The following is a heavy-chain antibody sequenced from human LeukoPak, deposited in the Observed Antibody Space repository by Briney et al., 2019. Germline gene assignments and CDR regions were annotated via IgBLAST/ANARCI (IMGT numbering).Heavy chain of an antibody. CDR1: GLTFSSYA. J-gene: IGHJ3*02. V-gene: IGHV3-23*01. CDR2: ISGSGGST. D-gene: IGHD5-12*01. CDR3: AIPFDYHDAFDI. Sequence: GGSLRLSCAASGLTFSSYAMSWVRQAPGKGLEWVSAISGSGGSTYYADSVKGRFTISRDNSKNTLYLQMNSLRAEDTAVYYCAIPFDYHDAFDIWGQGTMVTVSS.